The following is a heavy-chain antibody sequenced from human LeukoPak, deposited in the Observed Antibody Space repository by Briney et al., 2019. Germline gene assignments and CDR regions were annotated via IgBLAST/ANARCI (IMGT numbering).Heavy chain of an antibody. CDR2: ISGSGGST. CDR1: GFTFSSYA. J-gene: IGHJ6*03. Sequence: GGSLRLSCAASGFTFSSYAMSWVRQAPGKGLEWVSTISGSGGSTNYADSVKGRFTISRDNSKNTLYLQMNSLRAEDTAVYYCAKDGARYCTNGVCYAFYYMDVWGKGTTVTVSS. CDR3: AKDGARYCTNGVCYAFYYMDV. V-gene: IGHV3-23*01. D-gene: IGHD2-8*01.